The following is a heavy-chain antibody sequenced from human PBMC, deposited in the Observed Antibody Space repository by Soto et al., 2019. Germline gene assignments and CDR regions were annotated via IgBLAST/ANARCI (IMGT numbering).Heavy chain of an antibody. J-gene: IGHJ4*02. V-gene: IGHV4-31*03. Sequence: SETLSLTCTVSGGSISSGGYYWSWIRQHPGKGQEWIGYIYYSGSTYYNPSLKSRVTISVDTSKNQFSLKLSSVTAADTAVYYCSRAILGGVVTPIRFHYWCQRTLVSVFS. CDR2: IYYSGST. CDR3: SRAILGGVVTPIRFHY. D-gene: IGHD3-3*01. CDR1: GGSISSGGYY.